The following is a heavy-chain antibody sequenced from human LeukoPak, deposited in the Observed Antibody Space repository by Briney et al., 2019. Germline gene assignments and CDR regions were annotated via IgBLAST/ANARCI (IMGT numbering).Heavy chain of an antibody. V-gene: IGHV4-4*07. CDR1: GDSISNYY. CDR2: IYTSGST. CDR3: ARTIAHSGAYHYYYYMDV. D-gene: IGHD3-10*01. Sequence: KASETLSLTCSVSGDSISNYYWTWIRQPAEKGLEWIGRIYTSGSTNYNPSLKSRVTMSVDTSKSQISLKLSSVTAADTAVYYCARTIAHSGAYHYYYYMDVWGKGTTVTVSS. J-gene: IGHJ6*03.